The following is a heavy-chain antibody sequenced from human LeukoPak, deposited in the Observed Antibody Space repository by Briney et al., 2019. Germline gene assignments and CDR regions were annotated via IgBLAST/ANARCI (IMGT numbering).Heavy chain of an antibody. J-gene: IGHJ6*03. V-gene: IGHV3-9*01. Sequence: GGSLRLFCGASGFNFHNYAMHWVRQAPGKGLEWVSGISWNSGSIDYADSVKGRFTISRDNAKNSLFLQMNSLRPEDSAFYYCAKDIGGGDYYYFYMDVWGKGTTVTISS. D-gene: IGHD2-21*01. CDR1: GFNFHNYA. CDR2: ISWNSGSI. CDR3: AKDIGGGDYYYFYMDV.